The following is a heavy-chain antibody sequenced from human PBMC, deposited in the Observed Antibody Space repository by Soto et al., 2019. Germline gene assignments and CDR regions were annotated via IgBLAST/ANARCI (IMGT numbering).Heavy chain of an antibody. Sequence: SETLSLTCTVSGGSISSGGYYWSWIRQHPGKGLEWIGYIYYSGSTYYNPSLKSRVTISVDTSKNQFSLKLSSVTAADTAVYYCAREGDSSSSGNDYWGQGALVTVSS. CDR2: IYYSGST. CDR1: GGSISSGGYY. V-gene: IGHV4-31*03. J-gene: IGHJ4*02. D-gene: IGHD6-6*01. CDR3: AREGDSSSSGNDY.